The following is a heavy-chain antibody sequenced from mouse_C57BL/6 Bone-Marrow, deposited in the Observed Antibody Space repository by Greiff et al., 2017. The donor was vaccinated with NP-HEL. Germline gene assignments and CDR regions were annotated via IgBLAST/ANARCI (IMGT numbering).Heavy chain of an antibody. Sequence: QVQLQQPGAELVKPGASVKLSCKASGYTFTSYWMQWVKQRPGQGLEWIGEIDPSDSYTNYNQKFKGKATLTVDTSSSTAYMQLSSLTSEDSAVYYCARGSRPGFAYWGQGTLVTVSA. CDR3: ARGSRPGFAY. J-gene: IGHJ3*01. CDR1: GYTFTSYW. CDR2: IDPSDSYT. V-gene: IGHV1-50*01.